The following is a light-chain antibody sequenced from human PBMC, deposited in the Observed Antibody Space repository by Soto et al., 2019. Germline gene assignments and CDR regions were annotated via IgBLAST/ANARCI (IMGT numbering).Light chain of an antibody. CDR2: GAS. CDR1: QSVSSSY. Sequence: IVLTQSPGTLSLSPWERATLSCRASQSVSSSYLAWYQQKPGQAPRLLIYGASSRATGIPDRFSGSGSGTDFTLTISRLEPEDFAVYYCQQYGSSPLWKFGQGTKVDIK. J-gene: IGKJ1*01. V-gene: IGKV3-20*01. CDR3: QQYGSSPLWK.